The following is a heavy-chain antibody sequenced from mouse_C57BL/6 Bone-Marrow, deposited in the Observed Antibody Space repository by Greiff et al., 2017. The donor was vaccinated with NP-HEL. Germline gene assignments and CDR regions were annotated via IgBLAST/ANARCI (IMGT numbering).Heavy chain of an antibody. Sequence: EVKVVESGGDLVKPGGSLKLSCAASGFTLSSYGMSWVRQTPDKRLEWVATISSGGSYTYYPDSVKGRFTISRDNAKNTLYLQMSSLKSEDTAMYYCARRAMDYWGQGTSVTVSS. J-gene: IGHJ4*01. CDR3: ARRAMDY. CDR1: GFTLSSYG. V-gene: IGHV5-6*01. CDR2: ISSGGSYT.